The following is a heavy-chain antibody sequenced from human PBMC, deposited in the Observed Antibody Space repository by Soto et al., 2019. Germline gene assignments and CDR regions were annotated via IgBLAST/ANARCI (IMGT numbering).Heavy chain of an antibody. Sequence: EVQLVESGGGLVQPGGSLRLSCAASGFTVSSFYMTWVRQAPGKGLQWVAVISSGGSTYYADSVKGRFTISRDNSKNTLYLEMNSLRAEDTAVYCCARDTFGGAYDFLQGGQGTLVTVSS. D-gene: IGHD3-3*01. J-gene: IGHJ4*02. CDR3: ARDTFGGAYDFLQ. CDR2: ISSGGST. V-gene: IGHV3-66*01. CDR1: GFTVSSFY.